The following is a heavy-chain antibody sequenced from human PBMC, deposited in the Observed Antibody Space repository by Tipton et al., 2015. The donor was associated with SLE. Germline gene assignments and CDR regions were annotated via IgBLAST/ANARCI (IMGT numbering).Heavy chain of an antibody. V-gene: IGHV4-59*02. CDR3: ARDDSQGASAFDY. CDR2: VYGTGNT. D-gene: IGHD1-26*01. Sequence: TLSLTCTVSGASVRNHYWSWIRQSPGKGLEWIGYVYGTGNTDYNPSLKSRVTLSVDTSKNQFSLQLTSVTAADTAVYYCARDDSQGASAFDYWGQGTLLTVSS. J-gene: IGHJ4*02. CDR1: GASVRNHY.